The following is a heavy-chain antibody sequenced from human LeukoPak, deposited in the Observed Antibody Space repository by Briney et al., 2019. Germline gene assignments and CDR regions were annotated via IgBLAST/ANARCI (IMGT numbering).Heavy chain of an antibody. D-gene: IGHD6-19*01. V-gene: IGHV4-34*01. J-gene: IGHJ4*02. CDR3: ARQAVAGPFDY. Sequence: SETLSLTCAVYGGSFSGYYWSWIRQPPGKGLEWIGEINHSGSTNYNPSLKSRVTISVDTSKNQSSLKLSSVTAADTAVYYCARQAVAGPFDYWGQGTLVTVSS. CDR2: INHSGST. CDR1: GGSFSGYY.